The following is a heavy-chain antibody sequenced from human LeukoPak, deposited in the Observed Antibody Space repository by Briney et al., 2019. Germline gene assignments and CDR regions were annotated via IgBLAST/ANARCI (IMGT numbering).Heavy chain of an antibody. CDR1: GGSFSGYY. J-gene: IGHJ6*02. CDR2: IYHSGST. D-gene: IGHD5-18*01. CDR3: ARGSGYSYGLGMDV. V-gene: IGHV4-34*01. Sequence: PSETLSLTCAVYGGSFSGYYWSWIRQPPGKGLEWIGYIYHSGSTYYNPSLKSRVTISVDRSKNQFSLKLSSVTAADTAVYYCARGSGYSYGLGMDVWGQGTTVTVSS.